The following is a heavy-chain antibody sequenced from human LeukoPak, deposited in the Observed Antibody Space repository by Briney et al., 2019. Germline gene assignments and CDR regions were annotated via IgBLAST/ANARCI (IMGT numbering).Heavy chain of an antibody. J-gene: IGHJ5*02. V-gene: IGHV1-2*02. Sequence: ASVKVSCKASGYTFTSYSMHWVRQAPGKGLEWMGSINPNSGGTNYAQKVQGRVTMTRDTSISTVYMELSRLRSDDTAVYYCARGYQLLCGRCNWFDPWGQGTLVTVSS. CDR1: GYTFTSYS. D-gene: IGHD2-2*01. CDR2: INPNSGGT. CDR3: ARGYQLLCGRCNWFDP.